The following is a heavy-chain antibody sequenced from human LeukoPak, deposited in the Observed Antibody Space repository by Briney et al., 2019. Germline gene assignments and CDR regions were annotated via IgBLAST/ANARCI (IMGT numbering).Heavy chain of an antibody. CDR2: TNLHGTTV. CDR3: ASGYTYVRLGDH. D-gene: IGHD5-18*01. J-gene: IGHJ4*02. Sequence: GGSLRLSCAVSGFSFSNYRMHWVRQAPGKGLVWVARTNLHGTTVDYADSVKGRFTISRDNAKNTLFLQMNSLRAEDTAVYYCASGYTYVRLGDHWGQGTLVTVSS. CDR1: GFSFSNYR. V-gene: IGHV3-74*01.